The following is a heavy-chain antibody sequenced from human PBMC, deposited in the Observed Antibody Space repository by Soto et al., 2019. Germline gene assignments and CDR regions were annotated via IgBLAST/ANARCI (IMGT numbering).Heavy chain of an antibody. D-gene: IGHD3-10*01. CDR1: GFTISTYH. Sequence: EVKLAESGGDLVQPGGSLRLSCAASGFTISTYHLNWVRQAPGKGLEWVSYISTDLRALYYADSVRGRFTISRDNAKNSLYRQMTSLIDEATGVYYCTRDRRRGYDMDVWGQGTTVTVSS. J-gene: IGHJ6*02. CDR3: TRDRRRGYDMDV. CDR2: ISTDLRAL. V-gene: IGHV3-48*02.